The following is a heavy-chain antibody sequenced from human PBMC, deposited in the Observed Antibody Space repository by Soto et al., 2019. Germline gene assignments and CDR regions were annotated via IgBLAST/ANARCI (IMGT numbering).Heavy chain of an antibody. Sequence: SETLSLTCTVSGGSISSGGYYWSWIRQHPGKGLDWIGYIYYSGSTYYNPSLKSRVTISVDTSKNQFSLKLSSVTAADTAVYYCARSVPAAIRGIAARRNWFDPWGQGTLVTVSS. J-gene: IGHJ5*02. CDR2: IYYSGST. CDR3: ARSVPAAIRGIAARRNWFDP. D-gene: IGHD2-2*02. CDR1: GGSISSGGYY. V-gene: IGHV4-31*03.